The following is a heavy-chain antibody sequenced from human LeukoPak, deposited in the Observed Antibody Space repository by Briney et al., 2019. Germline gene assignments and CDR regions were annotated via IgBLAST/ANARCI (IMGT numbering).Heavy chain of an antibody. D-gene: IGHD5-18*01. CDR2: IIPIFGTA. CDR3: ARAGYSYGYLDY. J-gene: IGHJ4*02. Sequence: SVKVSCKASGGTFSSYAISWVRQAPGQGLEWMGGIIPIFGTANYAQKFQGRVTIAADESTSTAYMELSSLRSEDTAVYYCARAGYSYGYLDYWGQGTLVTVSS. CDR1: GGTFSSYA. V-gene: IGHV1-69*13.